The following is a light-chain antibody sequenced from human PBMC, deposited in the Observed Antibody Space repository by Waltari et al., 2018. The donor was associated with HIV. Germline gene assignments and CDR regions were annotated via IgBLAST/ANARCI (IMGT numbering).Light chain of an antibody. J-gene: IGLJ1*01. CDR1: SSDVGAFKY. Sequence: QSALTQPPSASGSPGQSVTISCTGASSDVGAFKYVSWYQQHPGKAPKHLIYDVTRRPSGVPYGFSGSKSGTTASLTVSGLQAEDEAHYYCSSYAGSSMSYAFGTGTKVTVL. V-gene: IGLV2-8*01. CDR3: SSYAGSSMSYA. CDR2: DVT.